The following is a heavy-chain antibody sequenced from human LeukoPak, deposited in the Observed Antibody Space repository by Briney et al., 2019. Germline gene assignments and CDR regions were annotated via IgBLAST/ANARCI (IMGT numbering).Heavy chain of an antibody. D-gene: IGHD1-26*01. V-gene: IGHV3-21*01. CDR1: GFTFSSYS. CDR2: TSSSSSYI. CDR3: ARDGGYIVGANDAFDI. J-gene: IGHJ3*02. Sequence: PGGSLRLSCAASGFTFSSYSMNWVRQAPGKGLEWVSSTSSSSSYIYYADSVKGRFTISRDNAKNSLYLQMNSLRAEDTAVYYCARDGGYIVGANDAFDIWGQGTMVTVSS.